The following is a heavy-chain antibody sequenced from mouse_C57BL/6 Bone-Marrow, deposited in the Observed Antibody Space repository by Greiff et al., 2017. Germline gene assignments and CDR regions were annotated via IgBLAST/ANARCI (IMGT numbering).Heavy chain of an antibody. CDR1: GYAFSSSW. J-gene: IGHJ3*01. CDR3: AREYGSSSFAY. D-gene: IGHD1-1*01. Sequence: VQLQQSGPELVKPGASVKISCKASGYAFSSSWMNWVKQRPGKGLEGIGRIYPGDGVTNSNGKFKGKATLTADKSSSTAYMQLSSLISEDSAVYICAREYGSSSFAYWGQGTLVTVSA. CDR2: IYPGDGVT. V-gene: IGHV1-82*01.